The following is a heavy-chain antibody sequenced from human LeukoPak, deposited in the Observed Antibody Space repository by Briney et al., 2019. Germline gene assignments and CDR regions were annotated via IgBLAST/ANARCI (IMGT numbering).Heavy chain of an antibody. CDR3: ARGLRSLEWSTQNAFDI. CDR2: IIPMFGAA. CDR1: GGTFSSYA. Sequence: GASVKVSCKTSGGTFSSYALNWVRQAPGQGLEWMGGIIPMFGAAYYAQKFQGRVTIIADESTSTAYMELSSLRSEDTAVYYCARGLRSLEWSTQNAFDIWGQGTMVTVSS. D-gene: IGHD3-3*01. J-gene: IGHJ3*02. V-gene: IGHV1-69*13.